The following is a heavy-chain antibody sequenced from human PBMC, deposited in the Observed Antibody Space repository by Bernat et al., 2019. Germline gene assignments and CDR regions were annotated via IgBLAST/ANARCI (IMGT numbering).Heavy chain of an antibody. CDR2: ISSSGSTI. Sequence: EVQLVESGGGLVQPGGSLRLSCAASGFTFSSYEMNWVRQAPGKGLEWVSYISSSGSTIYYADSVKGRFTIYRDNAKNSLYLQMNSLRAEDTAVYYCARNDLRDSSGWYYFDYWGQGTLVTVSS. D-gene: IGHD6-19*01. V-gene: IGHV3-48*03. CDR3: ARNDLRDSSGWYYFDY. J-gene: IGHJ4*02. CDR1: GFTFSSYE.